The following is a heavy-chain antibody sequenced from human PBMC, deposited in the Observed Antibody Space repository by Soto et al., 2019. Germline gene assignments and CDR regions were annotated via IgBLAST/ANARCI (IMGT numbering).Heavy chain of an antibody. CDR2: IIPIFGTA. V-gene: IGHV1-69*13. Sequence: SVKVSCKASGGTFSSYAISWVRQAPGQGLEWMGGIIPIFGTANYAQKFQGRVTITADESTSTAYMELSSLRSEDTAVYYCARDPPGTTKSNWFDPWGQGTLVTVSS. CDR3: ARDPPGTTKSNWFDP. D-gene: IGHD1-1*01. CDR1: GGTFSSYA. J-gene: IGHJ5*02.